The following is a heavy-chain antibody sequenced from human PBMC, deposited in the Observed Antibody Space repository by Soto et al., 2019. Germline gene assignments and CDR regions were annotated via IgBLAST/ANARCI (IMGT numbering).Heavy chain of an antibody. Sequence: QVQLVQSGAEVKKPGASVKVSCKASGYTFTSYGISWVRQAPGQGLEWMGWISAYNGNTNYEQKLQGRVTMTTDTSTSTAYMELRSLRSDDTAVYYCAREPLDVTGYSSGWFDYWGQGTLVTVSS. CDR1: GYTFTSYG. J-gene: IGHJ5*01. CDR2: ISAYNGNT. V-gene: IGHV1-18*01. CDR3: AREPLDVTGYSSGWFDY. D-gene: IGHD6-19*01.